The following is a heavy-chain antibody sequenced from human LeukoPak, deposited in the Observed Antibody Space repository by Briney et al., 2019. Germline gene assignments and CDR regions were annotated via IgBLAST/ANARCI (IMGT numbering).Heavy chain of an antibody. V-gene: IGHV3-30*03. CDR2: ISYDGSNK. CDR3: AIWRRRDGYNSFDY. D-gene: IGHD5-24*01. Sequence: QPGRSLRLSCAASGFTFSSYGMHWVRQAPGKGLEWVAVISYDGSNKYYADSVKGRFTISRDNSKNTLYLQMNSLRAEDTAVYYCAIWRRRDGYNSFDYWGQGTLVTVSS. J-gene: IGHJ4*02. CDR1: GFTFSSYG.